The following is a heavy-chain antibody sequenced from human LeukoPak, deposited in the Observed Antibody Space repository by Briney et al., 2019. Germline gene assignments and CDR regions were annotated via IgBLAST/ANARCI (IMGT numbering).Heavy chain of an antibody. D-gene: IGHD3-22*01. CDR1: GYSLTSYW. V-gene: IGHV5-51*01. J-gene: IGHJ4*02. CDR3: ATARYYYDSSGYPIFDY. CDR2: IYPGDSDT. Sequence: GESLKISCKGSGYSLTSYWIGWVRQMPGKGLEWMGIIYPGDSDTRYSPSFQGQVTISADKSISTAYLQWSSLKASDTAMYYCATARYYYDSSGYPIFDYWGQGTLVTVSS.